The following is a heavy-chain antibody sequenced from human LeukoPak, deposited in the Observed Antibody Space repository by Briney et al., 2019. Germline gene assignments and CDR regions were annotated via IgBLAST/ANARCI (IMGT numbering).Heavy chain of an antibody. J-gene: IGHJ3*02. Sequence: PGGSLTLSCAASGFTFSSYSMNWVRQAPGKGLEWVSSISSSSSYIYYADSVKGRFTISRDNAKNSLYLQMNSLRAEDTAVYYCARESITMIVVVTPGDAFDIWGQGTMVTVSS. D-gene: IGHD3-22*01. CDR1: GFTFSSYS. V-gene: IGHV3-21*01. CDR2: ISSSSSYI. CDR3: ARESITMIVVVTPGDAFDI.